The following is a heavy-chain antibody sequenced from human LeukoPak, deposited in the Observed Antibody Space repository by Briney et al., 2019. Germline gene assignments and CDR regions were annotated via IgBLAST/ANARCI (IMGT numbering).Heavy chain of an antibody. CDR3: ARDDSGSSGY. CDR1: GFTFSSYW. D-gene: IGHD1-26*01. Sequence: GGSLRLSCAASGFTFSSYWMYWVRHAPGKGLVWVSRISGDGSSTHYAHSLKGRFTISRDNAKNTLSLQMNSLRAEDTAVYYCARDDSGSSGYWGQGTLVAVSS. J-gene: IGHJ4*02. V-gene: IGHV3-74*01. CDR2: ISGDGSST.